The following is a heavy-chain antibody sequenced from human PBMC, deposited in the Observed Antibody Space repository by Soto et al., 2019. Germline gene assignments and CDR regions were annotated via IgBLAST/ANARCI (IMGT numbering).Heavy chain of an antibody. J-gene: IGHJ4*02. CDR3: ASLQYSGYDSYYFDY. CDR2: ISGSGGST. Sequence: LRLSCAASGFTFSSYAMSWVRQAPGKGLEWVSAISGSGGSTYYADSVKGRFTISRDNSKNTLYLQMNSLRAEDTAVYYCASLQYSGYDSYYFDYWGQGTLVTVSS. D-gene: IGHD5-12*01. V-gene: IGHV3-23*01. CDR1: GFTFSSYA.